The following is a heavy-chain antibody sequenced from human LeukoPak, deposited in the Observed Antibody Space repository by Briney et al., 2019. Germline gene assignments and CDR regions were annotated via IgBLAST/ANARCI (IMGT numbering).Heavy chain of an antibody. CDR2: IFSNDEK. V-gene: IGHV2-26*01. CDR1: GFSLSTARMG. Sequence: SGPVLVKPTEPLTLTCTVSGFSLSTARMGVSWIRQPPGKALEWLAHIFSNDEKSYNTSRKSRLTISKDTSKSQVVLTMTNMDPVDTATYYCARMATVPGPADYWGQGTLVTVSS. CDR3: ARMATVPGPADY. J-gene: IGHJ4*02. D-gene: IGHD4-11*01.